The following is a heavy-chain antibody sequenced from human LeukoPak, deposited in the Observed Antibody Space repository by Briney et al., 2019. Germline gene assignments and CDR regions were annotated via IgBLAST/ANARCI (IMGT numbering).Heavy chain of an antibody. CDR3: ASRAPAANYYDSSGYYKNGYFDL. CDR2: IYYSGST. D-gene: IGHD3-22*01. J-gene: IGHJ2*01. CDR1: GGSFSSGSYY. Sequence: SETLSLTCTVSGGSFSSGSYYWSWIRQPPGKGLEWIGYIYYSGSTNYNPSLKSRVTISLDKSKNQFSLILSSMTVADTAVYYCASRAPAANYYDSSGYYKNGYFDLWGRGTLVTVSS. V-gene: IGHV4-61*01.